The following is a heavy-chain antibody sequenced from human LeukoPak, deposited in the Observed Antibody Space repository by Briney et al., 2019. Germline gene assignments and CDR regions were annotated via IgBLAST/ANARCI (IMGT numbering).Heavy chain of an antibody. D-gene: IGHD1-26*01. CDR1: GGSISSSSYY. J-gene: IGHJ4*02. Sequence: SETLSLTCTVSGGSISSSSYYWGWIRQPPGKGLEWIGSIYYSGSTYYNPSLKSRVTTSVDTSKNQFSLKLSSVTAADTAVYYCARSIMSGSYPFDYWGQGTLVTVSS. CDR2: IYYSGST. CDR3: ARSIMSGSYPFDY. V-gene: IGHV4-39*07.